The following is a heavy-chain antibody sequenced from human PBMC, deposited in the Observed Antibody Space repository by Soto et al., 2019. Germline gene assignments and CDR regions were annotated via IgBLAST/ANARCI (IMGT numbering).Heavy chain of an antibody. J-gene: IGHJ4*02. D-gene: IGHD1-7*01. CDR3: TPSTTWNYEYYFDY. Sequence: SGPTLVNPKQTLILTCAFSGFSLSRKGMSVSWIRQPPGKALEFLALIDWEEEKFYSPSLRTRLTVSKDTSKSQVVLTLTNVDPVDTPTYYCTPSTTWNYEYYFDYWGQGTLAAVSS. V-gene: IGHV2-70*01. CDR1: GFSLSRKGMS. CDR2: IDWEEEK.